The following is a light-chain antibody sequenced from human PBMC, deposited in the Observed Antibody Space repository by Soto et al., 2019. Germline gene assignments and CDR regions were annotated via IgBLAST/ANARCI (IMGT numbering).Light chain of an antibody. CDR1: SSDVGGYNY. J-gene: IGLJ1*01. CDR3: SSYTSSSSNYV. CDR2: DVS. Sequence: QSALTQPASVSGSPGQSITISCTGTSSDVGGYNYVSWYQQHPGKAPKLMIYDVSNRPSGVSNRFSGSKSGNTASLTISGLQAEHEADYYCSSYTSSSSNYVFGTGTKLTVL. V-gene: IGLV2-14*01.